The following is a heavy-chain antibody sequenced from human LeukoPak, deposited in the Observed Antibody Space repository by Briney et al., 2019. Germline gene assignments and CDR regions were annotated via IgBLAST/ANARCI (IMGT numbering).Heavy chain of an antibody. Sequence: GGSLRLSCAASGFTFSSYWMSWVRQAPGKGLKWVANIKQDGSEKYYVDSVKGRLTISRDNAKNSLYLQMNSLRAEDTAVYYCARASIAAGPYYFDSWGQGTLVTVSS. D-gene: IGHD6-13*01. CDR3: ARASIAAGPYYFDS. J-gene: IGHJ4*02. CDR1: GFTFSSYW. V-gene: IGHV3-7*04. CDR2: IKQDGSEK.